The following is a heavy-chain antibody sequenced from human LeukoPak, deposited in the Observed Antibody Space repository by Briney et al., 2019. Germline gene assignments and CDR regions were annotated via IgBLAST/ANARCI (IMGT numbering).Heavy chain of an antibody. CDR1: GFTFSSYA. Sequence: GGSLRLSCAASGFTFSSYAMSWVRQAPGKGLEWVSAISGSGGSTYYADSVKGRFTISRDNSKNTLYLQMNSLRAEDTAVYYCAKGMNYDSSGYYCHYYYGMDVWGQGTTVTVSS. V-gene: IGHV3-23*01. CDR2: ISGSGGST. CDR3: AKGMNYDSSGYYCHYYYGMDV. J-gene: IGHJ6*02. D-gene: IGHD3-22*01.